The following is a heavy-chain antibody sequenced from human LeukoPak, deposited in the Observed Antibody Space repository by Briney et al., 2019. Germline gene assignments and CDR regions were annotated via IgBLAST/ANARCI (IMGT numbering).Heavy chain of an antibody. V-gene: IGHV3-53*01. CDR1: GFTLSSSY. CDR2: IYSGGST. D-gene: IGHD5-18*01. CDR3: AKGYNYAYEY. Sequence: GGSLRLSCAASGFTLSSSYMSWVRQAPGKGLEWVSLIYSGGSTYYAASVKGRFTISRDNSKNTFYLQMKSLRPEDTAVYYCAKGYNYAYEYWGQGTLVTVSS. J-gene: IGHJ4*02.